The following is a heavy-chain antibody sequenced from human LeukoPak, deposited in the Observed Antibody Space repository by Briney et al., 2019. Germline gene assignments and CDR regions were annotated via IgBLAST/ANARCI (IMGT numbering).Heavy chain of an antibody. J-gene: IGHJ4*02. CDR3: AKDPSYSGSAYYFDY. CDR1: GFTFSSYG. V-gene: IGHV3-30*02. Sequence: GGSLRLSCAASGFTFSSYGMHWVRQAPGKGLEWVAFIRYDGSNKYYADSVKGRFTISRDNSKNTLYLQMNSLRAEDTAVYYCAKDPSYSGSAYYFDYWGQGTLVTVSS. CDR2: IRYDGSNK. D-gene: IGHD1-26*01.